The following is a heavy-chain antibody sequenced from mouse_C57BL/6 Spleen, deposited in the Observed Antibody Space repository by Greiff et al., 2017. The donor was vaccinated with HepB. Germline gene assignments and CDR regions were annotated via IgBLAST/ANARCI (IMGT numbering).Heavy chain of an antibody. J-gene: IGHJ3*01. CDR1: GYAFSSSW. V-gene: IGHV1-82*01. CDR2: IYPGDGDT. Sequence: VQLQQPGPELVKPGASVKISCKASGYAFSSSWMNWVKQRPGKGLEWIGRIYPGDGDTNYNGKFKGKATLTADKSTSTAYMQLSSLTSEDSAVYFCAREPEGFAYWGQGTLVTVSA. CDR3: AREPEGFAY.